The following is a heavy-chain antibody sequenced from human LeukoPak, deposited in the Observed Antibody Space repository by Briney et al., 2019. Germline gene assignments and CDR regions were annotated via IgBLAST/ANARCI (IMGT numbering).Heavy chain of an antibody. CDR1: GCTFTSYD. D-gene: IGHD5-18*01. CDR3: ARVYSYGSLDAFDI. V-gene: IGHV1-8*01. Sequence: ASVKVSCKASGCTFTSYDINWVRQATGQGLEWMGWMNPNSGNTGYAQKFQGRVTMTRNTSISTAYMELSSLRSEDTAVYYCARVYSYGSLDAFDIWGQGTMVTVSS. CDR2: MNPNSGNT. J-gene: IGHJ3*02.